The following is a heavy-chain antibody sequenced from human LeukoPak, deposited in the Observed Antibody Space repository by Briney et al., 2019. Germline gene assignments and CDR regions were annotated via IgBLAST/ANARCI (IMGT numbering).Heavy chain of an antibody. V-gene: IGHV1-18*01. CDR2: INAYNGNT. J-gene: IGHJ3*02. D-gene: IGHD1-26*01. Sequence: ASVKVSCKASGYTFSSYGISWVRQAPGQGLEWMGWINAYNGNTNYAQKFQGRVTMTTDTPTSTAYMELRSLRSDDTAVYYCARLGSYYDAFDIWGQGTMVTVSS. CDR1: GYTFSSYG. CDR3: ARLGSYYDAFDI.